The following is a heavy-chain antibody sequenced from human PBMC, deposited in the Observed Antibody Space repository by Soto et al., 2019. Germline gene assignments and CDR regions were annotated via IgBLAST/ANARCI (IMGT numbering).Heavy chain of an antibody. CDR3: ARGYSHYAH. CDR1: GGSVSRDSNF. V-gene: IGHV4-61*01. D-gene: IGHD1-26*01. Sequence: WETLSLTCTVSGGSVSRDSNFWSWIRQPPGKGLEWIVYIYYSRPFRYNPSLESRVTISIDSSKIQASLTLTSVTAADTAVYYCARGYSHYAHWGRGTLVTVSS. CDR2: IYYSRPF. J-gene: IGHJ4*02.